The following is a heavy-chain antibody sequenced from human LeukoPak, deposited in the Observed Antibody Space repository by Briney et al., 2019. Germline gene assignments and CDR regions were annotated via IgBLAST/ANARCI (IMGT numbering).Heavy chain of an antibody. Sequence: GGSLRLSCAASGFTLGSTAMSWVRQAPGKGLEWVSVISGSGSTYCADSVKGRFTISRDNVDNRLYLQMNSLRVEDTAIYYCAKDWRMFNYATSYFFDYWGQGTLVTVSS. J-gene: IGHJ4*02. CDR3: AKDWRMFNYATSYFFDY. CDR2: ISGSGST. V-gene: IGHV3-23*01. D-gene: IGHD2-2*01. CDR1: GFTLGSTA.